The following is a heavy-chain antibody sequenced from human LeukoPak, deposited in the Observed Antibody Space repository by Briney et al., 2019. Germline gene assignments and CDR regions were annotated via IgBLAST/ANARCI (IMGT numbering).Heavy chain of an antibody. D-gene: IGHD4-23*01. Sequence: ASVKVPCKASGYTFTSYDINWVRQATGRGLEWMGWMNPNSGNTGYAQKFQGRVTITRNTSISTAYMGLSSLRSEDTAVYYCARGSGLRWFYCYYMDVWGKGTTVTVSS. CDR1: GYTFTSYD. V-gene: IGHV1-8*03. CDR3: ARGSGLRWFYCYYMDV. CDR2: MNPNSGNT. J-gene: IGHJ6*03.